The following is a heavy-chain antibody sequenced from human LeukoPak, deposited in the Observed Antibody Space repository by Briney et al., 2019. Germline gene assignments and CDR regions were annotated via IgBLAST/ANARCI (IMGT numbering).Heavy chain of an antibody. CDR3: ARATYDSSGPRFDP. Sequence: SETLSLTCTVSGGSISSYYWSWIRQAPGKGLEWIGYIYYSGSTNYNPSLKSRVTISVDTSKNQFSLKLSSVTAADTAVYYCARATYDSSGPRFDPWGQGTLVTVSS. CDR1: GGSISSYY. V-gene: IGHV4-59*01. D-gene: IGHD3-22*01. J-gene: IGHJ5*02. CDR2: IYYSGST.